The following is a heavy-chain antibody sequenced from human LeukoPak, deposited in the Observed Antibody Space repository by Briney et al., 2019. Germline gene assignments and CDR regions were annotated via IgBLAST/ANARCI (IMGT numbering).Heavy chain of an antibody. CDR2: IKQDGSEK. V-gene: IGHV3-7*01. Sequence: GGSLRLSCAASGFTFSSYWMSWVRQAPGKGLEWVANIKQDGSEKYYVDSVKGRFTISRENAKNSLYLQMNSLRAEDTAVYYCARDYQFVTMIVGVSDYWGQGTLVTVSS. J-gene: IGHJ4*02. CDR1: GFTFSSYW. D-gene: IGHD3-22*01. CDR3: ARDYQFVTMIVGVSDY.